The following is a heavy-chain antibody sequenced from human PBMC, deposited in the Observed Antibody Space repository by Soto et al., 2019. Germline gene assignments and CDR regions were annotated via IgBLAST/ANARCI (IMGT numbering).Heavy chain of an antibody. CDR3: TRDASRDSSARGWFDP. J-gene: IGHJ5*02. CDR1: GFTFRSFT. Sequence: GGSLRLSCAASGFTFRSFTMNWVRQAPGKGLEWVSTISSNSAYIYYTDALRGRFTISRDNAKNSLHLQMNSLRADDTAVYYCTRDASRDSSARGWFDPWGPGTLDTVSS. V-gene: IGHV3-21*01. CDR2: ISSNSAYI. D-gene: IGHD6-13*01.